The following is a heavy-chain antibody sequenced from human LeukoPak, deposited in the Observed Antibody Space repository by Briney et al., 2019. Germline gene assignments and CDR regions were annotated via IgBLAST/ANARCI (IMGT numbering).Heavy chain of an antibody. CDR3: ASKKGAAGSPFDY. CDR2: ISYDGSNK. V-gene: IGHV3-30*04. Sequence: GSLRPSWGAFGFTFSCLSFHWGRPAPRKGLGWGGIISYDGSNKYSADSVKGRFTISRDNSKNTLYLQMNSLRAEDTAVYYCASKKGAAGSPFDYWGQGTLVTVSS. D-gene: IGHD6-13*01. J-gene: IGHJ4*02. CDR1: GFTFSCLS.